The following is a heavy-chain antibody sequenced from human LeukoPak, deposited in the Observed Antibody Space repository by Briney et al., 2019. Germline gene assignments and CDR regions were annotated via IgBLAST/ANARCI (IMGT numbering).Heavy chain of an antibody. CDR2: IYSSGTT. CDR1: GGSISSGSYY. J-gene: IGHJ3*02. V-gene: IGHV4-39*01. CDR3: ARPSLSTFDI. Sequence: PETLSLTCTVSGGSISSGSYYWGWFRHPPEKWLEWIGSIYSSGTTYYNSSLKSRVTISVDTSKNQFSLKLSSVIAADTAVYYCARPSLSTFDIWGQGTMVTISS.